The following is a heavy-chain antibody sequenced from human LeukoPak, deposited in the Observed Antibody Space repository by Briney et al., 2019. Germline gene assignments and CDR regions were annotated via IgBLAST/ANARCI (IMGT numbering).Heavy chain of an antibody. CDR3: ARAFYYDSGSYYGHFDY. CDR1: GFTFSSYW. Sequence: GGSLRLSCAASGFTFSSYWMHWVRQVPGKGLVWVSRINSDGSGTSYADSVKGRFTLSRDNSKSTLYLQMNSLRAEDTALYYCARAFYYDSGSYYGHFDYWGRGTLVTVSS. V-gene: IGHV3-74*01. D-gene: IGHD3-10*01. J-gene: IGHJ4*02. CDR2: INSDGSGT.